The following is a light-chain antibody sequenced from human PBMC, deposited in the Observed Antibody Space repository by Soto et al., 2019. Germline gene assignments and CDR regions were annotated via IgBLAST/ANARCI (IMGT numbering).Light chain of an antibody. J-gene: IGKJ5*01. CDR3: QQYDDWPIT. CDR2: DGS. V-gene: IGKV3-15*01. Sequence: EIVLTQSPGTLSLSPGERATLSCRASQSVRTNLAWYQHKPGQATRLLIYDGSTRALGIPARFSGSESGTEFTLPLSSLQSEEFAVYFCQQYDDWPITFGQGTRLEIK. CDR1: QSVRTN.